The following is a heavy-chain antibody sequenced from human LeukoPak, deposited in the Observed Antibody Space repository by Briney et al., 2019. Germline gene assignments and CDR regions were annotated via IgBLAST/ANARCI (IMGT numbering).Heavy chain of an antibody. CDR3: AKVYDSSGYYEAPHQFDY. V-gene: IGHV3-23*01. D-gene: IGHD3-22*01. J-gene: IGHJ4*02. CDR1: GFTFSSYA. Sequence: GGSLRLSCAASGFTFSSYAMSWVRQAPGKGLEWVSAISGSGGSTYYADSVKGRFTISRDNSKNTLYLQMNSLRAEDTAVYYCAKVYDSSGYYEAPHQFDYWGQGTLVTVSS. CDR2: ISGSGGST.